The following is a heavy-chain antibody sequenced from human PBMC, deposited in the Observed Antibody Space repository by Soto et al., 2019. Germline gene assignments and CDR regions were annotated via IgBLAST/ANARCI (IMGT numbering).Heavy chain of an antibody. Sequence: SETLSLTCTVSGGSISSGGYYWSWIRQHPGKGLEWIGYIYYSGSTYYNQSLKSRVTISVDTSKKQFSLKLSSVTAADTAVYYCARDRSGYCSGGSCYSYWFDPWGQGTLVTVS. D-gene: IGHD2-15*01. CDR1: GGSISSGGYY. CDR2: IYYSGST. CDR3: ARDRSGYCSGGSCYSYWFDP. V-gene: IGHV4-31*03. J-gene: IGHJ5*02.